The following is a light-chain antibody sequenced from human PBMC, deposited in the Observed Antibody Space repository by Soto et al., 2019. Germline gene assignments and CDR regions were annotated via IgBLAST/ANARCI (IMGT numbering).Light chain of an antibody. CDR2: NDN. CDR1: TSNIGKNY. J-gene: IGLJ2*01. Sequence: QSVLTQPPSTSGTPGQRVTISCTGSTSNIGKNYVYWYQQLPGAAPKVLMFNDNQRPSGVPDRFSASKSGTSASLAISGLRSEDEADYYCAAWDDSLSGLLFGGGTKLTVL. CDR3: AAWDDSLSGLL. V-gene: IGLV1-47*02.